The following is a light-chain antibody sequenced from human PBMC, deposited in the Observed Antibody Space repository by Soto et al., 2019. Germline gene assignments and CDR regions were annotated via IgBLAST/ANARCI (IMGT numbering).Light chain of an antibody. V-gene: IGLV1-44*01. J-gene: IGLJ2*01. CDR1: SYNIGSNT. CDR2: SNN. Sequence: QSVLTQPPSASGTPGQRVTISCSGSSYNIGSNTVNWYQQLPGTAPKLLIYSNNQRPSGVPDRFSGSKSGTSASLAISGLQSEDEADYYCAAWDDSPNGYVVFGGGTKVTVL. CDR3: AAWDDSPNGYVV.